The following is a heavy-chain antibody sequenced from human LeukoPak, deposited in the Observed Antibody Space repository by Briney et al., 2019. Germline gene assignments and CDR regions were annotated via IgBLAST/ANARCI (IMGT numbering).Heavy chain of an antibody. V-gene: IGHV3-7*01. Sequence: GGSLRLSCAASGFTFSNYWMTWVRRAPGKGLEWVASIKEDGSEKYFVDSVKGRFTISRENPNNSVSLQMNSLRAEDRGVYCCAKILGGSSESNWVDPWGQGTLVTVSS. CDR1: GFTFSNYW. CDR3: AKILGGSSESNWVDP. CDR2: IKEDGSEK. D-gene: IGHD6-25*01. J-gene: IGHJ5*02.